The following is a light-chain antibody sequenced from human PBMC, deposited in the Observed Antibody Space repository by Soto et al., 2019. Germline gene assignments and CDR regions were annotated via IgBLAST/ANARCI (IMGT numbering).Light chain of an antibody. CDR3: KQYGNSPFT. Sequence: IVLTQSPGTLSLSPGDGATLSCRASQSLNSRSLAWYRQKPGQAPSLLIYGASSRATGIPDRFSGSGSGTDFTLVISRLEPEDFAVYSCKQYGNSPFTFGPGTRVAI. V-gene: IGKV3-20*01. CDR2: GAS. J-gene: IGKJ3*01. CDR1: QSLNSRS.